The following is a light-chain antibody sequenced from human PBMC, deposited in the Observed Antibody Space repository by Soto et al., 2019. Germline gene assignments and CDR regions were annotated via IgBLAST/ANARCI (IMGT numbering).Light chain of an antibody. V-gene: IGKV3-15*01. Sequence: EIVTTQSPATLSVSKGERATLSCRASQSVSSNLAWYQQKPGQAPRLLIYGASTRATGIPARFSGSGSGTEFTLTISSLQSEDFAVYYCQQYNNWLTFGQGTKVDIK. CDR3: QQYNNWLT. J-gene: IGKJ1*01. CDR2: GAS. CDR1: QSVSSN.